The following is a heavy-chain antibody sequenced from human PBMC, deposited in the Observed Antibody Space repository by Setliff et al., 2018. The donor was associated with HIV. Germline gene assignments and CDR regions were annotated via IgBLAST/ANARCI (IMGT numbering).Heavy chain of an antibody. J-gene: IGHJ4*02. V-gene: IGHV4-39*01. CDR2: IYYSGST. D-gene: IGHD1-7*01. CDR1: GGSISSSSYY. Sequence: PSETLSLTCTVPGGSISSSSYYWGWIRQPPGKGLEWIGSIYYSGSTYYNPSLKSRVTISVDTSKNQFSLKLSSVTAADTAVYYCGRHFVWNYFPYYFDYWGQGTLVTVSS. CDR3: GRHFVWNYFPYYFDY.